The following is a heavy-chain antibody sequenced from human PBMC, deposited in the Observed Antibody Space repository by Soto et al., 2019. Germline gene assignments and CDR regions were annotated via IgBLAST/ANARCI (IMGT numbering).Heavy chain of an antibody. V-gene: IGHV3-64D*06. J-gene: IGHJ6*02. D-gene: IGHD5-12*01. CDR2: ISSNGGRT. CDR1: GFTFSSYA. CDR3: VKDSEMATIEGYYGMDV. Sequence: GGSLRLSCSASGFTFSSYAMHWVRQAPGKGLEYVSAISSNGGRTHYADSVKGRFTISRDNSKNTLYLQMSSLRAEDTAVYYCVKDSEMATIEGYYGMDVWGQGTTVTV.